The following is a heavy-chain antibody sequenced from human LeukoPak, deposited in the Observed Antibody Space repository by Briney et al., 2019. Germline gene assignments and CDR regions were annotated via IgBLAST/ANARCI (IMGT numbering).Heavy chain of an antibody. CDR2: TYFRSKWYN. CDR3: AKGYYGMDV. V-gene: IGHV6-1*01. J-gene: IGHJ6*02. CDR1: GDSVSSNSAV. Sequence: SHTVSLTCAISGDSVSSNSAVWTWITQSPSGGLEWLGRTYFRSKWYNDYAVSVQSRITIKADTSKNQFSLQLNSVTPEDTAVYYCAKGYYGMDVWGQGTTVTVSS.